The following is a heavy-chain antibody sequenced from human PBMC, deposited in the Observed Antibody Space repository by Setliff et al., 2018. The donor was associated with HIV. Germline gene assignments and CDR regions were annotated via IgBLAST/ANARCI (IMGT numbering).Heavy chain of an antibody. CDR1: GYTFTNFY. CDR3: ARGQASNDYGVSF. D-gene: IGHD4-17*01. CDR2: INPGGGKT. J-gene: IGHJ3*01. Sequence: ASVKVSCKASGYTFTNFYMHWVRQAPGQGLEWMGIINPGGGKTRYAQRFQGRVSMTRDTSTSTVYMELSSLRSEDTAVYYCARGQASNDYGVSFWGQGTMVTVSS. V-gene: IGHV1-46*01.